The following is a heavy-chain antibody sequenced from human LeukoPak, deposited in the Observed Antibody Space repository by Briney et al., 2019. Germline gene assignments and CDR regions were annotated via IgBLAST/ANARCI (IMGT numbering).Heavy chain of an antibody. J-gene: IGHJ4*02. Sequence: PGGSLRLSCAASGFTFSSYGMHWVRQAPGKGLEWVAVIWYDGSNKYYADSVKGRFTISRDNSKNTLYLQMNSLRAEDTAVYHCAKGGFGYLDYWGQGTLVTVSS. V-gene: IGHV3-33*06. CDR1: GFTFSSYG. CDR3: AKGGFGYLDY. CDR2: IWYDGSNK. D-gene: IGHD3-3*01.